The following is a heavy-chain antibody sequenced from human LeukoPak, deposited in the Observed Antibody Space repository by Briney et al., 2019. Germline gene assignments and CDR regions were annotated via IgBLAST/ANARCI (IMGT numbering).Heavy chain of an antibody. CDR2: ISGDERYT. CDR1: GFTFSSYT. CDR3: VRDSDNYLFDY. Sequence: GGSLRLSCSVFGFTFSSYTMHWVRQTPGKGLEFISTISGDERYTSYADSVKGRFTISRDNSRDTLYLQMSSLRIDDTAVYYCVRDSDNYLFDYWGQGTLVTVAS. V-gene: IGHV3-64D*06. J-gene: IGHJ4*02. D-gene: IGHD4-11*01.